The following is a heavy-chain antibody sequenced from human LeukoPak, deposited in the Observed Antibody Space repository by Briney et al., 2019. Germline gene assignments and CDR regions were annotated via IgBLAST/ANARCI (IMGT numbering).Heavy chain of an antibody. D-gene: IGHD6-19*01. CDR1: GYTFTSYD. CDR2: INPSGGST. J-gene: IGHJ4*02. V-gene: IGHV1-46*01. CDR3: ARDKPIRAVAGLFGY. Sequence: ASVKVSCKASGYTFTSYDINWVRQATGQGLEWMGIINPSGGSTSYAQKFQGRVTMTRDTSTSTVYMELSSLRSEDTAVYYCARDKPIRAVAGLFGYWGQGTLVTVSS.